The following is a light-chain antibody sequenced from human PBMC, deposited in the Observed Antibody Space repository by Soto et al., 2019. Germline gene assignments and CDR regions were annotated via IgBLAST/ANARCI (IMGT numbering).Light chain of an antibody. CDR2: DAS. CDR1: ESVSSY. V-gene: IGKV3-11*01. J-gene: IGKJ2*03. CDR3: QQRSNWPR. Sequence: EIVLTQSPATLSLSPGERATLSCRASESVSSYLAWYQQKPGQAPRLLIYDASNRATGIPARFSGSGSGTDFTLTISSLEPDDFAVYYCQQRSNWPRFGQGTKLEIK.